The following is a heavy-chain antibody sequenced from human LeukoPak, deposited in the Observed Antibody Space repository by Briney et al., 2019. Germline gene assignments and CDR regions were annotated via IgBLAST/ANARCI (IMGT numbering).Heavy chain of an antibody. Sequence: PGGSLRLSCAASGFTFSSYWMSWVRQAPGKGLEWVANIKQDGSDKYYVDSVKGRFTISRDNAKNSLYLQMNSLRAEDTAVYYCARDPYDSSWGQCYFDYWGQGNLVTVSS. J-gene: IGHJ4*02. D-gene: IGHD3-22*01. CDR3: ARDPYDSSWGQCYFDY. CDR1: GFTFSSYW. V-gene: IGHV3-7*04. CDR2: IKQDGSDK.